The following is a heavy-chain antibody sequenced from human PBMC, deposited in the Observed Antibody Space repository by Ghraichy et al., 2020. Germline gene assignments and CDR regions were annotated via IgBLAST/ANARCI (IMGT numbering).Heavy chain of an antibody. CDR3: ARAICSGGSCYSPIPDDAFDI. CDR2: IYYSGST. D-gene: IGHD2-15*01. J-gene: IGHJ3*02. CDR1: GGSISSYY. V-gene: IGHV4-59*01. Sequence: SETLSLTCTVSGGSISSYYWSWIRQPPGKGLEWIGYIYYSGSTNYNPSLKSRVTISVDTSKNQFSLKLSSVTAADTAVYYCARAICSGGSCYSPIPDDAFDIWGQGTMVTVSS.